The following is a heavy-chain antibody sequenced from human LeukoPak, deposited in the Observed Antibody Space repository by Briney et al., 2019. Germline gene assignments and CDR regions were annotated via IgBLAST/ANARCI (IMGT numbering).Heavy chain of an antibody. V-gene: IGHV4-59*01. CDR1: GGSISSYY. J-gene: IGHJ4*02. CDR2: IYYSGST. D-gene: IGHD5-18*01. Sequence: PSETLSLTCTVSGGSISSYYWSWIRQPPGKGLEWIGYIYYSGSTNYNPSLKSRVTISVDTSKNQFSLKLSSVTAADTAVYYCARDRYSYGYGYWGQGTLVTVSS. CDR3: ARDRYSYGYGY.